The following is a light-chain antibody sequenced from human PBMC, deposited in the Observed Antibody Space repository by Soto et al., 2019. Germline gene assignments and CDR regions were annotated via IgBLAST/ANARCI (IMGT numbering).Light chain of an antibody. CDR2: GAS. CDR3: QQYGSSYPWT. V-gene: IGKV3-20*01. Sequence: EIVLTQSPVTLSLSPGEGATLSCRASQSVSSSYLAWYQQKPGQAPRLLIYGASSRATGIPDRFSGSGSGTDFTLTIRRLEPEDFAVYYCQQYGSSYPWTFGQGTKVDIK. J-gene: IGKJ1*01. CDR1: QSVSSSY.